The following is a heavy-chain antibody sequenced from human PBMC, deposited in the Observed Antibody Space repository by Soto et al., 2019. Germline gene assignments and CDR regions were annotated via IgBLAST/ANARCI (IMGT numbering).Heavy chain of an antibody. Sequence: SETLSLTCTVSGGSISSYYWSWIRQPPGKGLEWIGYIYHSGSTNYNPSLKSRVTISVDKSKNQFSLKLSSVTAADTAVYYCARAGLGTAMVTDHYYYYYYMDVWGKGTTVTVSS. D-gene: IGHD5-18*01. J-gene: IGHJ6*03. V-gene: IGHV4-59*12. CDR1: GGSISSYY. CDR3: ARAGLGTAMVTDHYYYYYYMDV. CDR2: IYHSGST.